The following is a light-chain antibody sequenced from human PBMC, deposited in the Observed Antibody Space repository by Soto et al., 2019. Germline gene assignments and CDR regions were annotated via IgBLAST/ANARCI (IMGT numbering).Light chain of an antibody. J-gene: IGKJ1*01. V-gene: IGKV1-5*03. CDR1: QTVRNNY. CDR2: KAS. CDR3: QHYNSYSEA. Sequence: TQSPGTLSLSPGERATLSCRASQTVRNNYLAWYQQKPGKAPKLLIYKASTLKSGVPSRFSGSGSGTEFTLTISSLQPDDFATYYCQHYNSYSEAFGQGTKVELK.